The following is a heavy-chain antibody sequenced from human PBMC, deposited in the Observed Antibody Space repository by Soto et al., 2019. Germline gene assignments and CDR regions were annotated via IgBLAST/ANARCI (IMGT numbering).Heavy chain of an antibody. CDR1: GGSISSGGYY. D-gene: IGHD3-22*01. V-gene: IGHV4-31*03. Sequence: SETLSLTCTVSGGSISSGGYYWSWIRQHPGKGLEWIGYIYYSGSTYYNPSLKSRVTISVDTSKNQFSLKLSSVTAADTAVYYCARDPYYDSSGYSNWGQGTLVTVSS. J-gene: IGHJ4*02. CDR2: IYYSGST. CDR3: ARDPYYDSSGYSN.